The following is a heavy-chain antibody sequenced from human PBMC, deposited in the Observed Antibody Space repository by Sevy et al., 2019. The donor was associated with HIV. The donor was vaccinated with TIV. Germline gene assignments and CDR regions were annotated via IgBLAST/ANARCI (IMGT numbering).Heavy chain of an antibody. V-gene: IGHV3-7*01. CDR3: ARDQKIVAAPEPGAFDI. J-gene: IGHJ3*02. CDR1: GFTFSSYW. Sequence: GGSLRLSCAASGFTFSSYWMSWVRQAPGKGLEWVANIKQDGSEKYYVDSVKGRFTISRDNAKNSLYLQMNSLRAEDTAVYYCARDQKIVAAPEPGAFDIWGQGTMVTVSS. CDR2: IKQDGSEK. D-gene: IGHD6-13*01.